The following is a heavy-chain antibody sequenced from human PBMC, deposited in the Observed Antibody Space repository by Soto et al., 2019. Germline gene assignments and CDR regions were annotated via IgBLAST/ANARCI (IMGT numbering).Heavy chain of an antibody. CDR2: INHSGST. D-gene: IGHD3-10*01. J-gene: IGHJ6*02. V-gene: IGHV4-34*01. CDR3: SGDLDFEYYVMDV. Sequence: PSAPLSLTLAVYGGSFSGYCRRWLRQPTGKVLEWIGEINHSGSTNYNPSLKSLVNISVDTSNNQFALKLSSVTSADTAFYYCSGDLDFEYYVMDVWGQGTTVT. CDR1: GGSFSGYC.